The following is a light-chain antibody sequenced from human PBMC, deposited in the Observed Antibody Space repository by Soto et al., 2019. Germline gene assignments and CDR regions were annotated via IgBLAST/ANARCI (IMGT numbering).Light chain of an antibody. J-gene: IGKJ1*01. CDR3: QKYGSSPWT. CDR2: GAS. CDR1: QSVSSSY. V-gene: IGKV3-20*01. Sequence: EIVLTQSPGTLSLSPGERATLSCRANQSVSSSYLAWYQQKPGQAPGLLIYGASSRATGIPDRFSGSGSGIDFTLTISRLEPEDFAVYYCQKYGSSPWTFGQGTKVEIK.